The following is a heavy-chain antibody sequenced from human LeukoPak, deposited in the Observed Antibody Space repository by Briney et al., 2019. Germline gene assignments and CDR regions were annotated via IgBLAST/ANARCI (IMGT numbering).Heavy chain of an antibody. CDR1: GGSISSGGYY. J-gene: IGHJ4*02. CDR3: ARGTEYYFDY. CDR2: IYYSGST. Sequence: SETLSLTCTVSGGSISSGGYYWSWIRQHPGKGLEWIGYIYYSGSTYYNPSLKSRVTISVDTSKNQFSLKLSSVTAADTAVYYCARGTEYYFDYRGQGTLVTVSS. D-gene: IGHD3-10*01. V-gene: IGHV4-31*03.